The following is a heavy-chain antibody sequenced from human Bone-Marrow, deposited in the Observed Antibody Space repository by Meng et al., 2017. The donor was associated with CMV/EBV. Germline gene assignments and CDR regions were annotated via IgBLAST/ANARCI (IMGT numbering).Heavy chain of an antibody. CDR1: GFTFSSYS. V-gene: IGHV3-21*01. CDR3: ARGVYCSSTSCYGYYYYGMDV. D-gene: IGHD2-2*01. Sequence: GESLKISCAASGFTFSSYSMNWVRQAPGKGLEWVSSISSSSYIYYADSVKGRFTISRDNAKNSLYLQMNSLRAEDTAVYYCARGVYCSSTSCYGYYYYGMDVWGQGTTVTVSS. J-gene: IGHJ6*02. CDR2: ISSSSYI.